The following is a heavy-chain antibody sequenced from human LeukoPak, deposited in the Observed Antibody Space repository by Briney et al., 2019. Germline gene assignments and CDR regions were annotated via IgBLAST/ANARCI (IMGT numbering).Heavy chain of an antibody. CDR2: IWYDGSNK. J-gene: IGHJ4*02. D-gene: IGHD3-22*01. V-gene: IGHV3-33*03. Sequence: PGRSLRLSCAASGFTFSSYGMHWVRQAPGKGLEWVAVIWYDGSNKYYADSVKGRFTISRDNAKNSLYLQMNSLRAEDTALYYCAKDSGTYYYDSSGYGFDYWGQGTLVTVSS. CDR3: AKDSGTYYYDSSGYGFDY. CDR1: GFTFSSYG.